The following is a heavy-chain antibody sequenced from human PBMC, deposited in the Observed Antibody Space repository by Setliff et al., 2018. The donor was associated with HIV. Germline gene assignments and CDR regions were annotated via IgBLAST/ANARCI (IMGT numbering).Heavy chain of an antibody. V-gene: IGHV1-69*05. CDR3: ARDFGGYCSSMSCPGLFDP. CDR1: GGTFSNYG. CDR2: IIPISGTA. Sequence: VASVKVSCKASGGTFSNYGMSWVRQAPGQGPEWMGGIIPISGTANYAQKFQGRVTITTDESMSTAYMELSGLRSEDTAVYYCARDFGGYCSSMSCPGLFDPWGQGTLVTVSS. D-gene: IGHD2-2*01. J-gene: IGHJ5*02.